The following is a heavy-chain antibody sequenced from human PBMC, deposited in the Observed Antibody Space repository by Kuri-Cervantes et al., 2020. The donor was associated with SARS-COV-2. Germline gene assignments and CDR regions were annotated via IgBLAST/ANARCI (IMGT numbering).Heavy chain of an antibody. Sequence: SETLSLTCTVSGGSISSTSDYWGWIRQPPGRGLEWIGNIYYSGSTYYNPSLKSRVTISVDTSKNQFSLKLSSVTAADTAVYYCAGNIVVVPAAIGNDAFDIWGQGTMVTVSS. CDR2: IYYSGST. J-gene: IGHJ3*02. V-gene: IGHV4-39*07. CDR1: GGSISSTSDY. CDR3: AGNIVVVPAAIGNDAFDI. D-gene: IGHD2-2*01.